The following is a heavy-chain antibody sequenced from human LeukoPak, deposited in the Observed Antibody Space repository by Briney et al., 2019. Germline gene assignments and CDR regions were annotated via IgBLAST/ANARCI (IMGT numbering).Heavy chain of an antibody. Sequence: ASVKVSCKASGYTFTSYDINWVRQATGQGLEWMGWMNPNSGNTGYAQKFQGRVTITRNTSISTAYMELSSLRSEDTAVYYCARGDYYDSSGYYSRAWFDPWGQGTLVTVSS. J-gene: IGHJ5*02. D-gene: IGHD3-22*01. V-gene: IGHV1-8*03. CDR3: ARGDYYDSSGYYSRAWFDP. CDR2: MNPNSGNT. CDR1: GYTFTSYD.